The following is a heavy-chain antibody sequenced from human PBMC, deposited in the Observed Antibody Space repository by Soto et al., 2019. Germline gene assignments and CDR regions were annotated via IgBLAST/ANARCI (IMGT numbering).Heavy chain of an antibody. D-gene: IGHD3-16*02. Sequence: QVQLVESGGGLVKPGGSLRLSCAASGFTFSDYYMSWIRQAPGKGLEWVSYISSSGSTIYYADSVKGRFTISSDNAKNSLYLQMNSLRAEDTAVYYCARAVEYYDYIWGSYRWSYYFDYWGQGTLVTVSS. CDR2: ISSSGSTI. CDR1: GFTFSDYY. J-gene: IGHJ4*02. CDR3: ARAVEYYDYIWGSYRWSYYFDY. V-gene: IGHV3-11*01.